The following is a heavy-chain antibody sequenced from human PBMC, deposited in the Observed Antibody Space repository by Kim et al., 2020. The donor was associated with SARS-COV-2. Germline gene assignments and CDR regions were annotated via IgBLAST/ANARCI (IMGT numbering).Heavy chain of an antibody. Sequence: GGSLRLSCAASGFTFSSYWMSWVRQAPGKGREWVANIKQDGSEKYYVDSVKGRFTISRDNAKNSLYLQMNSLRAEDTAVYYCARDRIRGDFDYWGQGTLVTVSS. CDR3: ARDRIRGDFDY. V-gene: IGHV3-7*01. CDR2: IKQDGSEK. CDR1: GFTFSSYW. J-gene: IGHJ4*02.